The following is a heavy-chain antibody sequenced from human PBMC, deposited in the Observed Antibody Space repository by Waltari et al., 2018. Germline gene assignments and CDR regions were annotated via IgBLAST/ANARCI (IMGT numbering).Heavy chain of an antibody. D-gene: IGHD2-21*01. CDR1: GYTFINYE. CDR3: ARGRDVFANFDYNWFDP. J-gene: IGHJ5*02. Sequence: QVQLVQSGAEVLKPGASVKVSCQASGYTFINYEINWVRQAAGQGLEWMGWVKPKRGATAYAQKFQGRITMTWDTSISTAYMELSNLRSDDTAVLYCARGRDVFANFDYNWFDPWGQGTLVTVSS. V-gene: IGHV1-8*02. CDR2: VKPKRGAT.